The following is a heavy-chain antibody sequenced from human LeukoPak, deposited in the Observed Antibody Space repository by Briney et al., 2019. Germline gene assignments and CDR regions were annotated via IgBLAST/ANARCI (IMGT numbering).Heavy chain of an antibody. CDR3: ARHETGIAVAGPRSYYYYYGMDV. D-gene: IGHD6-19*01. Sequence: GESLKISCKGSGYSFNTNWIGWVRQMPGKGLEWMGIIYPGDSDTRYSPSFQGQVTISADKSISTAYLQWSSLKASDTAMYYYARHETGIAVAGPRSYYYYYGMDVWGQGTTVTVSS. V-gene: IGHV5-51*01. CDR1: GYSFNTNW. CDR2: IYPGDSDT. J-gene: IGHJ6*02.